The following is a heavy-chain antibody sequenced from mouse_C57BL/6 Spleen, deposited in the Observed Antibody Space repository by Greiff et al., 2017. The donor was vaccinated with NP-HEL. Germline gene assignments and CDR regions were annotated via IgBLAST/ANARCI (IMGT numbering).Heavy chain of an antibody. V-gene: IGHV5-4*01. CDR1: GFTFSSYA. D-gene: IGHD2-5*01. J-gene: IGHJ4*01. Sequence: EVQGVESGGGLVKPGGSLKLSCAASGFTFSSYAMSWVRQTPEKRLEWVATISDGGSYTYYPDNVKGRFTISRDNAKNNLYLQMSHLKSEDTAMYYCARDRNYEFYAMDYWGQGTSVTVSS. CDR3: ARDRNYEFYAMDY. CDR2: ISDGGSYT.